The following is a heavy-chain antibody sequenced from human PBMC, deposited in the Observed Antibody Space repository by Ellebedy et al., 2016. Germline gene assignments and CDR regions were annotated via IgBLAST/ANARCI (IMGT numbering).Heavy chain of an antibody. D-gene: IGHD3-22*01. CDR2: IYYAGST. CDR1: GGSISSDDYY. CDR3: ARDIYYDSSGASFDI. V-gene: IGHV4-30-4*01. J-gene: IGHJ3*02. Sequence: LRLXXTVSGGSISSDDYYWSWIRQPSGKGLEWIGFIYYAGSTYYNPSLKSRVIISVDTSKNQVSLKLSSVTAADTAVYYCARDIYYDSSGASFDIWGQGTMVTVSS.